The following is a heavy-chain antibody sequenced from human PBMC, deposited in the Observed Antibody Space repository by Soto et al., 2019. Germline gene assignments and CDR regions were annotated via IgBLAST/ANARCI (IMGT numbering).Heavy chain of an antibody. Sequence: PSETLSLTCSVSGGSITKYFWSWIRQPPGKGLEWIGFIYHSGITNYNPSLMSRVAISVDTPKNQFPLKLTSVTAADTAVYYCARSIAVAGPFDYWGQGTLVTVSS. D-gene: IGHD6-19*01. CDR1: GGSITKYF. CDR3: ARSIAVAGPFDY. V-gene: IGHV4-59*01. CDR2: IYHSGIT. J-gene: IGHJ4*02.